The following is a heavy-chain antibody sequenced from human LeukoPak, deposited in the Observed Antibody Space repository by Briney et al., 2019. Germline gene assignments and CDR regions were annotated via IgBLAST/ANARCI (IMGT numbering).Heavy chain of an antibody. CDR1: GFTFSSYW. Sequence: GGSLRLSCAASGFTFSSYWMSWVRQAPGKGLEWVANIKQDGSQKYYVDSVRGRFTISRDNAKNSLYLQMNSLRAEDTAMYYCTCPSAAGPNWGQGTLVTVSS. J-gene: IGHJ4*02. CDR3: TCPSAAGPN. D-gene: IGHD6-13*01. V-gene: IGHV3-7*03. CDR2: IKQDGSQK.